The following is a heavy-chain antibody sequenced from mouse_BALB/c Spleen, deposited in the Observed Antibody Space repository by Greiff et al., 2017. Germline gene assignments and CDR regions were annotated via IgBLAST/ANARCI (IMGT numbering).Heavy chain of an antibody. J-gene: IGHJ3*01. Sequence: EVQLQQSGPSLVKPSQTLSLTCSVTGDSITSGYWNWIRKFPGNKLEYMGYISYSGSTYYNPSLKSRISITRDTSKNQYYLQLNSVTTEDTATYYCARSLDYYGSSWGFAYWGQGTLVTVSA. CDR2: ISYSGST. V-gene: IGHV3-8*02. CDR3: ARSLDYYGSSWGFAY. D-gene: IGHD1-1*01. CDR1: GDSITSGY.